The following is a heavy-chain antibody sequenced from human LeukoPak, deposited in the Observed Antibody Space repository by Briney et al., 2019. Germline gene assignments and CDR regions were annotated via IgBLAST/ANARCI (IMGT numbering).Heavy chain of an antibody. V-gene: IGHV3-21*01. D-gene: IGHD5-12*01. J-gene: IGHJ3*02. CDR2: ISSSSSYI. Sequence: GGSLRLSCAASGFTFSSYSMNWVRQAPGKGLEWVSSISSSSSYIYYADSVKGRFTISRDNAKNSLYLQMSSLRAEDTAVYYCAGEDEWLREENAFDIWGQGTMVTVSS. CDR3: AGEDEWLREENAFDI. CDR1: GFTFSSYS.